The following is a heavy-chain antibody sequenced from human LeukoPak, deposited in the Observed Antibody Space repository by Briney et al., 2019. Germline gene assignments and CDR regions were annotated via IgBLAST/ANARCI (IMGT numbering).Heavy chain of an antibody. Sequence: GGSLRLSCAASGFTFSSYSVNWVRQAPGKGLEWVSSISSSSSYIYYADSVKGRFTISRDNAKNSLYLQMNSLRAEDTAVYYCARDRNYYDSSGYYPAWFDPWGQGTLVTVSS. CDR2: ISSSSSYI. V-gene: IGHV3-21*01. J-gene: IGHJ5*02. D-gene: IGHD3-22*01. CDR1: GFTFSSYS. CDR3: ARDRNYYDSSGYYPAWFDP.